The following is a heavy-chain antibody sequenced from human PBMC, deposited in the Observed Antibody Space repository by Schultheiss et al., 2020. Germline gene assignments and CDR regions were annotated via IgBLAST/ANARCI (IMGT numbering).Heavy chain of an antibody. CDR3: ARASGYPTVCNDY. V-gene: IGHV4-59*12. J-gene: IGHJ4*02. D-gene: IGHD3-22*01. CDR2: IYYSGST. Sequence: GSLRLSCAASGFTFSNAWMSWIRQPPGNGLECIGYIYYSGSTNYNPSLKSRVTISIDTSNNQVSLKLSSVTAADTAVYYCARASGYPTVCNDYWGQGSLVTVSS. CDR1: GFTFSNAW.